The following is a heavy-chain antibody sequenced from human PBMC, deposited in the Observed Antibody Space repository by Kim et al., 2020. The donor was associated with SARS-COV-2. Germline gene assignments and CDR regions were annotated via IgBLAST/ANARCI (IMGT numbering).Heavy chain of an antibody. CDR3: ARDPPSFDYGGNSGLDY. Sequence: SETLSLTCAVYGGSFSGYYWSWIRQPPGKGLEWIGEINHSGSTNYNPSLKSRVTISVDASKNQFSLKLSSVTAADTAAYYCARDPPSFDYGGNSGLDYWGQGTLVTVSS. J-gene: IGHJ4*02. D-gene: IGHD4-17*01. V-gene: IGHV4-34*01. CDR2: INHSGST. CDR1: GGSFSGYY.